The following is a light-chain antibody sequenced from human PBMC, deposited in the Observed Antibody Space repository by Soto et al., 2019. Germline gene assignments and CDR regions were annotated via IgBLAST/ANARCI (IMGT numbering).Light chain of an antibody. Sequence: IQMTQSPSSLSASVGDRVTITCQASQDISKNLNWYQQKLGKAPKLLIYDASSLQTGVPSRFSGGGSATHFTFTISSLQPEDIATYYWQQYDNLLPISFGQGTRLEIK. V-gene: IGKV1-33*01. J-gene: IGKJ5*01. CDR3: QQYDNLLPIS. CDR1: QDISKN. CDR2: DAS.